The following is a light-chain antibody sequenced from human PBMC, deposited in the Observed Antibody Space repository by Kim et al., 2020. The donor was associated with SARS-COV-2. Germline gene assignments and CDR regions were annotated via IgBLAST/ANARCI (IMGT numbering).Light chain of an antibody. V-gene: IGLV1-40*01. CDR3: QSYDNSLNDKV. J-gene: IGLJ2*01. CDR2: ANT. Sequence: QSVLTQPPSVSGAPGQRVTISCSGSSSNIGAASDVHWYHHLPGTAPKLLISANTNRPSGVPDRFSGSKSGTSASLAITGLQPGDEGYYYCQSYDNSLNDKVFGGGTKLTVL. CDR1: SSNIGAASD.